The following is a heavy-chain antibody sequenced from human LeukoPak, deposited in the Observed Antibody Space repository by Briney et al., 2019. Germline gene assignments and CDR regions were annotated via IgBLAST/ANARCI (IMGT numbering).Heavy chain of an antibody. D-gene: IGHD3-22*01. CDR2: IYTSGST. J-gene: IGHJ4*02. V-gene: IGHV4-61*02. Sequence: SETLSLTCTVSGGSISSGSYYWSWIRQPAGKGLEWIGRIYTSGSTNYNPSLKSRVTISVDTSKNQFSLKLSSVTAADTAVYYCARVTGYIVEDYFDYWGQGTLVTVSS. CDR3: ARVTGYIVEDYFDY. CDR1: GGSISSGSYY.